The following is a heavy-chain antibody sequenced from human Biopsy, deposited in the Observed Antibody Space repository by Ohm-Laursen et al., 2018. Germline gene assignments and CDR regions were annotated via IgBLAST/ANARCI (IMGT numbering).Heavy chain of an antibody. CDR3: GRVWLWRGYGMDV. CDR1: RDSISNYY. J-gene: IGHJ6*02. CDR2: IYYTGST. D-gene: IGHD6-19*01. V-gene: IGHV4-59*01. Sequence: GTLSLTCIVSRDSISNYYWTWIRQSPGKGLEWIGYIYYTGSTNYNPSLESRITISVDTSKNKFSLQLDSMTAADTAVYYCGRVWLWRGYGMDVWGQGTTVTVSS.